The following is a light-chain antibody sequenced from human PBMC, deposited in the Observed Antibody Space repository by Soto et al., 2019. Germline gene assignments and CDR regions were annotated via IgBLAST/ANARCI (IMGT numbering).Light chain of an antibody. J-gene: IGKJ4*01. Sequence: EIVLTQSPGTLSLSPGERATLSCRASQSVGRNYLAWYQQKPGQAPRLLIHGASNRATGIPDRFSGSGSGTDFTITISMLETEDFAVYYCQQYASSPLTFGGGPKVEIK. CDR3: QQYASSPLT. CDR2: GAS. V-gene: IGKV3-20*01. CDR1: QSVGRNY.